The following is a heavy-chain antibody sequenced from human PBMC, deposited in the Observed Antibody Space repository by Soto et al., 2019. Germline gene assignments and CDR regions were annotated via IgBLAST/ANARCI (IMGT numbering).Heavy chain of an antibody. CDR3: AKKGVGYCSSTSCHYFDY. Sequence: GGSLRLSCAASGFTFSSYAMSWVRQAPGKGLEWVSAISGSGGSTYYADSVKGRFTISRDNSKNTLYLQMNSLRAEDTAVYYCAKKGVGYCSSTSCHYFDYWGQGTLVTVSS. V-gene: IGHV3-23*01. D-gene: IGHD2-2*01. CDR2: ISGSGGST. CDR1: GFTFSSYA. J-gene: IGHJ4*02.